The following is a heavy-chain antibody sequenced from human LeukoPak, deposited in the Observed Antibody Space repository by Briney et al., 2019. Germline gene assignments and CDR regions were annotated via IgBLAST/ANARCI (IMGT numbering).Heavy chain of an antibody. Sequence: SETLSLTCTVSGGPISSYYWSWIRQPPGKGLEWIGEINHSGSTNYNPSLKSRVTISVDTSKNQFSLKLSSVTAADTAVYYCARAYDSSGYEDAFDIWGQGTMVTVSS. CDR3: ARAYDSSGYEDAFDI. J-gene: IGHJ3*02. CDR1: GGPISSYY. CDR2: INHSGST. D-gene: IGHD3-22*01. V-gene: IGHV4-34*01.